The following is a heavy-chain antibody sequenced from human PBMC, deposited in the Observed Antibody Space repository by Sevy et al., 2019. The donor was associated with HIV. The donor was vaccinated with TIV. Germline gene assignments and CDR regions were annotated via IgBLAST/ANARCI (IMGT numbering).Heavy chain of an antibody. CDR3: ARAIAPAGRFDY. J-gene: IGHJ4*02. D-gene: IGHD6-13*01. CDR2: ISAYSGNT. CDR1: GYTFISYG. Sequence: ASVKLSCKASGYTFISYGISWVRQAPGQGLEWMGWISAYSGNTNYAQKLQVRVTMTTDTSTSTAYMELRSLRSDDTAVYYCARAIAPAGRFDYWGQGTLVTVSS. V-gene: IGHV1-18*01.